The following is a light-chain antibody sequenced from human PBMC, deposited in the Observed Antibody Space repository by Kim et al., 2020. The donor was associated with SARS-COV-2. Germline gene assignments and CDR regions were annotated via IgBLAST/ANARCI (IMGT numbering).Light chain of an antibody. CDR3: QQYGSSPVT. V-gene: IGKV3-20*01. Sequence: EIVLTQSPGTLSLSPGERATLSCRASQSVSSSYVAWYQQKRGQAPRLLIYAASSRATGIPDRFSGSGSETDFTLTISRLETEDFAVYYCQQYGSSPVTFGQGTKVDIK. J-gene: IGKJ1*01. CDR2: AAS. CDR1: QSVSSSY.